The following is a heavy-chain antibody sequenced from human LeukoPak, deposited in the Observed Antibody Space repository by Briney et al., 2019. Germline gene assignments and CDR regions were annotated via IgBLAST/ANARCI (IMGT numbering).Heavy chain of an antibody. CDR3: ARGEIVVVQFAQKLSNWFDP. CDR1: GGSFSGYY. Sequence: SETLSLTCAVYGGSFSGYYWSWLRQPPGKGLEWIGEINHSGGTNYNTSLKSRVTISVDTSMNQFSLKLSSVTAADTAVYYCARGEIVVVQFAQKLSNWFDPWGQGTLVTVSS. V-gene: IGHV4-34*01. J-gene: IGHJ5*02. D-gene: IGHD2-21*01. CDR2: INHSGGT.